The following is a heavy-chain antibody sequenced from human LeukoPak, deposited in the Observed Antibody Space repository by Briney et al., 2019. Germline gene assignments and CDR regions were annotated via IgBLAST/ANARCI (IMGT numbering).Heavy chain of an antibody. CDR2: VNRDGSET. V-gene: IGHV3-7*03. J-gene: IGHJ6*02. CDR3: ARNNGMDV. Sequence: PGGSLRLSCAASGFTFNTYTMTWVRQVPGRGPEWVANVNRDGSETYYLDSVKGRFTISKDNAKNSLYLQMNSLRAEDTALYYCARNNGMDVWGQGTTVIVSS. CDR1: GFTFNTYT.